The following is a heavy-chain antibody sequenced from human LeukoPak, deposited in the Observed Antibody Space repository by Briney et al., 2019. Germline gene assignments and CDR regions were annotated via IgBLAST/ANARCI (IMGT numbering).Heavy chain of an antibody. CDR3: ARHYYNASGSYYVHGMDV. CDR1: RFTFSNYA. Sequence: GGSLTLSCAASRFTFSNYAMAWVRQAPGKGLEWVSSISGSAGSTDYADPVKGRFTISRDNSKNTLSLQMNSLRGEDTAVYYCARHYYNASGSYYVHGMDVWGQGTTVTVSS. D-gene: IGHD3-10*01. CDR2: ISGSAGST. V-gene: IGHV3-23*01. J-gene: IGHJ6*02.